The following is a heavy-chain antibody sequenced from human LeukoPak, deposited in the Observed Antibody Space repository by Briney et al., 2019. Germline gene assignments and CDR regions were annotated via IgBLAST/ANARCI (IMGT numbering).Heavy chain of an antibody. Sequence: PGGSLRLSCAASGFTFSNYGMHWVRQAPGKGLEWVAVIWYDGSKKKYADSVKGRFSISRDNSKNTLYLQMNSLRAADTAVYYCVRDPYFYGSGNLEADKWFGPWGQGTLVIVSS. CDR3: VRDPYFYGSGNLEADKWFGP. V-gene: IGHV3-33*01. J-gene: IGHJ5*02. D-gene: IGHD3-10*01. CDR2: IWYDGSKK. CDR1: GFTFSNYG.